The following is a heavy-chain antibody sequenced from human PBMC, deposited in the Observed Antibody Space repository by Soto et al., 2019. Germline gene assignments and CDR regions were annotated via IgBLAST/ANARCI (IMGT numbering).Heavy chain of an antibody. CDR3: ARSTGEPGGWYFDL. CDR1: GGTFSSYT. V-gene: IGHV1-69*02. D-gene: IGHD7-27*01. J-gene: IGHJ2*01. CDR2: IIPILGIA. Sequence: QVQLVQSGAEVKKPGSSVKVSCKASGGTFSSYTISWVRQAPGQGLEWMGRIIPILGIANYAQKFQGRVRXXAXKYXSTAYMELSSLRSEDTAVYYCARSTGEPGGWYFDLWGRGTLVTVSS.